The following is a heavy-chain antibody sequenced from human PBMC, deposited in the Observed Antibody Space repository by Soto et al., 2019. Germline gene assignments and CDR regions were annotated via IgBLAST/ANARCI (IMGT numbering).Heavy chain of an antibody. D-gene: IGHD4-17*01. V-gene: IGHV1-69*01. CDR1: GGTFSSHS. J-gene: IGHJ4*02. CDR3: AREVGYGDFSAALLD. CDR2: IITLFGTA. Sequence: VQLMQSGAVVKQPGSSVKVSCKASGGTFSSHSINWVRQAPGQRLEWRGGIITLFGTANYAQNFQGRVTITADQSTSTAYMELNSLRSDDTAVYYCAREVGYGDFSAALLDWGQGTLVTVSS.